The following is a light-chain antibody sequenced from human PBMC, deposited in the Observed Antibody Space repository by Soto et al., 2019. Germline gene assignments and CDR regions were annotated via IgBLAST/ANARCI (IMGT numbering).Light chain of an antibody. CDR3: HKYNSAHIT. J-gene: IGKJ5*01. Sequence: DIQMTQSPSSLSASVGDRVTITCRASQGIRNNFAWYQQKPGKVPTLLIYTASTLQSAVTYRFSGSGSGTDFTLTSSILQPEDVAHYYGHKYNSAHITFGEGTRLEIK. CDR1: QGIRNN. V-gene: IGKV1-27*01. CDR2: TAS.